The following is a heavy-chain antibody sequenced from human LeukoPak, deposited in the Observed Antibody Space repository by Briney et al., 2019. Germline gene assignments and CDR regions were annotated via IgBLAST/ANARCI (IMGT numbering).Heavy chain of an antibody. CDR1: GGSISGYY. CDR3: ARSSSWVAAAIDY. D-gene: IGHD6-13*01. V-gene: IGHV4-59*08. J-gene: IGHJ4*02. CDR2: IYSSGST. Sequence: SETLSLTCTVSGGSISGYYWSWIRQPPGKGLEWIGYIYSSGSTKYSPSLKSRVTMSVDTSKNQFSLKLTSVTAADTAVYYCARSSSWVAAAIDYWGQGTLVTVSS.